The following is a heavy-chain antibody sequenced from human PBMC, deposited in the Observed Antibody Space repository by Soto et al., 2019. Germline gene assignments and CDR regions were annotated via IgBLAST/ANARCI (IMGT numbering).Heavy chain of an antibody. J-gene: IGHJ4*02. Sequence: GGSLRLSCAASGFTFSSYAMSWVRQAPGKGLEWVSAISGSGGSTYYADSVKGRFTISRDNSKNTLYLQMNSLRAEDTAVYYCAKDFTGLERMYYFDYWGQGTLVTVSS. CDR3: AKDFTGLERMYYFDY. CDR2: ISGSGGST. V-gene: IGHV3-23*01. CDR1: GFTFSSYA. D-gene: IGHD1-1*01.